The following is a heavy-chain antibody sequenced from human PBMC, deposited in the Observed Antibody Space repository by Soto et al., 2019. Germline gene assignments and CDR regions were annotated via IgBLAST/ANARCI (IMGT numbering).Heavy chain of an antibody. Sequence: SVEVSCKASGGTFDSYVISWLRQAPGQGLEWMGGIMPIFGTPNYAQKFRGRVTISADESTSTAYLELSSLTSDDTAVYYCARVHSSGIFYFVDPWGQGTLVTVSS. CDR2: IMPIFGTP. D-gene: IGHD3-10*01. J-gene: IGHJ5*02. CDR3: ARVHSSGIFYFVDP. CDR1: GGTFDSYV. V-gene: IGHV1-69*13.